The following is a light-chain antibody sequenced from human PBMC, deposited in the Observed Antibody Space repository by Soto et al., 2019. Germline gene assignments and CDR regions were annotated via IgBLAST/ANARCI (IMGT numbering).Light chain of an antibody. CDR3: QQYDSYPLT. J-gene: IGKJ4*01. Sequence: DIQMTQSPSTLSASVGDRVTITCRASQSISSWLAWYQQKPGKAPKFLIYQASSLESGVPGRFSGSGSGTEFTLTIDSLQPDEAATYFCQQYDSYPLTFGGGTKVEIK. CDR2: QAS. CDR1: QSISSW. V-gene: IGKV1-5*03.